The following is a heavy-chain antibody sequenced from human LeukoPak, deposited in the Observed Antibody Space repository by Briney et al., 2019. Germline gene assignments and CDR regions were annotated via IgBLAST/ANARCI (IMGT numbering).Heavy chain of an antibody. J-gene: IGHJ6*02. Sequence: SETLSLTCIISGDFITINSYYWAWICQPPGKGLERIASIYYSGHTFYNPSLESRVTTSVDTSKNQFSLKLSSVTAADTAVYYCARDRWHFPLENYYYGMDVWGQGTTVTVSS. CDR3: ARDRWHFPLENYYYGMDV. CDR1: GDFITINSYY. CDR2: IYYSGHT. V-gene: IGHV4-39*07. D-gene: IGHD2-15*01.